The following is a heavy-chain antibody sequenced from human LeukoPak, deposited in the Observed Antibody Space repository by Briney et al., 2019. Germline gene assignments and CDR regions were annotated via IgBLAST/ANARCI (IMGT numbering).Heavy chain of an antibody. CDR1: RGSISTYY. V-gene: IGHV4-59*01. D-gene: IGHD3-3*01. CDR2: IYYSGST. Sequence: SETLSLTCTVSRGSISTYYWTWIRQPPGKGLEWIGYIYYSGSTNYNPSLKSRVTISVDTSKNQFSLKLSSVTAADTAVYYCARGGRSGFWSGLDPEFDYWGQGTLVTVSS. CDR3: ARGGRSGFWSGLDPEFDY. J-gene: IGHJ4*02.